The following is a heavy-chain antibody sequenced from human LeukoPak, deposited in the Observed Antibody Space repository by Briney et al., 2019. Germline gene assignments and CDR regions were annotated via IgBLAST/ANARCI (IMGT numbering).Heavy chain of an antibody. D-gene: IGHD6-19*01. CDR2: FDPEDGET. V-gene: IGHV1-24*01. CDR3: ATYDLSGGFEYFQH. Sequence: ASVKVSCKVSGYTLTELSMHWVRQAPGKGLEWMGGFDPEDGETIYAQKFQGRVTMTEDTSTDTAYMELSSLRSEDTAVYYCATYDLSGGFEYFQHWGQGTLVTVSS. CDR1: GYTLTELS. J-gene: IGHJ1*01.